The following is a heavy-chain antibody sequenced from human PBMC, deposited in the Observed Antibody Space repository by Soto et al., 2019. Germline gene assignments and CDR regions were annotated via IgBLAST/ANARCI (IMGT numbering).Heavy chain of an antibody. J-gene: IGHJ4*02. D-gene: IGHD1-26*01. Sequence: DSVKGRFTISRDNSKNTLFLHMNSLRPEDTAVYYCAKDSLFNIVGGTTDFAYWGQVTLVTVSS. V-gene: IGHV3-30*02. CDR3: AKDSLFNIVGGTTDFAY.